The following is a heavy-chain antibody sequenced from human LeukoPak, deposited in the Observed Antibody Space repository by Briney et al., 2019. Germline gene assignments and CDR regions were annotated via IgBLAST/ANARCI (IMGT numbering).Heavy chain of an antibody. J-gene: IGHJ4*02. CDR3: ARRSSESFDF. D-gene: IGHD3-22*01. CDR2: IYYRGNT. Sequence: TSETLSLTCTVSGGSITSSGYSWGWIRQPPGKGLEWIGTIYYRGNTNYNPSLKSLFTISVDTSKNQFSLKLSSVTAADTAVYYCARRSSESFDFWGQGTLVTVSS. V-gene: IGHV4-39*01. CDR1: GGSITSSGYS.